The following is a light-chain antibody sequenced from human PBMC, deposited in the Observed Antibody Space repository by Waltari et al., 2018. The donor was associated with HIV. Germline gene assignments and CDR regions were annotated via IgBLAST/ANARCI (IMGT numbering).Light chain of an antibody. CDR3: QSYDNSVLWV. Sequence: NFMLTQPHSVSGSPGKTVTISCTRSSGSIASNYVQWYQQRPGSAPTTVIYEDNQRPSGVPDRFSGSIDSSSNSASLTISGLKTEDEADYYCQSYDNSVLWVFGGGTKLTVL. CDR2: EDN. V-gene: IGLV6-57*03. CDR1: SGSIASNY. J-gene: IGLJ3*02.